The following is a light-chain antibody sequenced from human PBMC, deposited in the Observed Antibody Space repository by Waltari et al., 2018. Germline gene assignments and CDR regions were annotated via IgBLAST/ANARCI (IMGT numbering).Light chain of an antibody. J-gene: IGKJ2*01. Sequence: DIVMTQSPDSLAVSLGERATINCKSSQSILYSSNSKNYLAWYQPIPGQPPKLLIYWASTRESGVPDRFSGSGSGTDFTLTISSLQAEDVAIYYCQQYYSIPYTFGQGTKLEIK. V-gene: IGKV4-1*01. CDR2: WAS. CDR3: QQYYSIPYT. CDR1: QSILYSSNSKNY.